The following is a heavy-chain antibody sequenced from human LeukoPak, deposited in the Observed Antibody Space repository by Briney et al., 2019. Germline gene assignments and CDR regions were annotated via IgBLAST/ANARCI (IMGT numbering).Heavy chain of an antibody. CDR2: IYYSGST. CDR3: ARGGYYGSGNDFRFDP. Sequence: SPSETLSLTCTVSGGSINSYYWSWIRQPPGKGLEWIGYIYYSGSTNYNPSLKSRVTISVDTSKNQFSLKLTSVTAADTAVYFCARGGYYGSGNDFRFDPWGQGTLVTVSS. V-gene: IGHV4-59*01. J-gene: IGHJ5*02. D-gene: IGHD3-10*01. CDR1: GGSINSYY.